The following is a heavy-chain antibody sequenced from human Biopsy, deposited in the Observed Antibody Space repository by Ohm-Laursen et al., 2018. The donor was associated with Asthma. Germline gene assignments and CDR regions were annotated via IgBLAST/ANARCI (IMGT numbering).Heavy chain of an antibody. CDR3: AGFCSGGNCPDH. D-gene: IGHD2-15*01. J-gene: IGHJ4*02. V-gene: IGHV4-59*01. Sequence: GTLSLTCIVSGVSIRSYYWTWIRQPPGKGLEWIGNIHYSGSTYSNPSLKSRVTISVDTSKKQISLRLSSVIAADTAVYYCAGFCSGGNCPDHWGRGTLVTVSS. CDR1: GVSIRSYY. CDR2: IHYSGST.